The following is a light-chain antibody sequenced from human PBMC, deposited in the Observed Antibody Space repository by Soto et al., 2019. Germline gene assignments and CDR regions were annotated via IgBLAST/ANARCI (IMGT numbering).Light chain of an antibody. CDR1: SSNIGSNY. J-gene: IGLJ2*01. CDR3: AAWDDSLSGLV. Sequence: QSVLTQPPSASGTPGQRVTISCSGSSSNIGSNYVYWYQQLPGTAPKLLIYSNNQRPSGVPDRFSGSKSGPSASLAISGLRSEDEADYYCAAWDDSLSGLVFGGGTKLTVL. V-gene: IGLV1-47*02. CDR2: SNN.